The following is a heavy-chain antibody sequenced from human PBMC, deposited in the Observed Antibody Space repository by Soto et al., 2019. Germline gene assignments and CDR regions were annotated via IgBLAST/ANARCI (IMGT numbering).Heavy chain of an antibody. CDR2: IYYSGST. CDR1: GGTVSSGGCY. D-gene: IGHD3-22*01. Sequence: SETMCVTCTVSGGTVSSGGCYWSWIRQPPGKGLEWIGYIYYSGSTNYNPSLKSRVTISVDTSKNQFSLKLSSVTAADTAVYYCARHVTDSSGYSAWGQGTLVTVSS. V-gene: IGHV4-61*08. CDR3: ARHVTDSSGYSA. J-gene: IGHJ5*02.